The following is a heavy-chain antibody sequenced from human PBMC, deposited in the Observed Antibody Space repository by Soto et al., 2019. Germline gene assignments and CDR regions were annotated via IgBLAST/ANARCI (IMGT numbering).Heavy chain of an antibody. Sequence: QVQLVQSGAEVKKPGASVKVSCKASGYTFTSYGISWVRQAPGQGLEWMGWISAYNGNTNYAQKLQGRVTMTTDTSTSTAYVELRRLRSDDTAVYYCAKDYGERDYYYGMDVWGHGTTVTVSS. V-gene: IGHV1-18*01. D-gene: IGHD4-17*01. J-gene: IGHJ6*02. CDR3: AKDYGERDYYYGMDV. CDR2: ISAYNGNT. CDR1: GYTFTSYG.